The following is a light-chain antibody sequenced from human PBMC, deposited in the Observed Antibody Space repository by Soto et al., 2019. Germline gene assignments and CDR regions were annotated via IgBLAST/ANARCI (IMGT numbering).Light chain of an antibody. CDR1: SSNIGAGYD. V-gene: IGLV1-40*01. CDR3: HSYDSSLSGVA. CDR2: GNS. Sequence: QSVLTQPPSVSGAPGQRVTISCTGSSSNIGAGYDVHWYQQLPGTAPKLLIYGNSNRPSGVPDRFSGSKSGTSASLAITGLQAEDEADYYCHSYDSSLSGVAFGRGTQLTVL. J-gene: IGLJ2*01.